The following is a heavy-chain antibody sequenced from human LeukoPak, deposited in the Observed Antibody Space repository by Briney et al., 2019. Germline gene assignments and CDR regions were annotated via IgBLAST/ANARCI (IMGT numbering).Heavy chain of an antibody. J-gene: IGHJ4*02. D-gene: IGHD3-22*01. CDR2: ISYDGSNK. Sequence: GGSLRLSCAASGFTFCSYAMHWVRQAPGKGLQWVAVISYDGSNKYYADSVKGRFTISRDNSKNTLYLQMNSLRAEDTAVYYCASSSGYYSHWGQGTLVTVSS. CDR3: ASSSGYYSH. CDR1: GFTFCSYA. V-gene: IGHV3-30-3*01.